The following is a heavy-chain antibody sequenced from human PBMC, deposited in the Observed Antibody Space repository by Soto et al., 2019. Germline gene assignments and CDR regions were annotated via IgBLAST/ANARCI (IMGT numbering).Heavy chain of an antibody. Sequence: QVQLQESGPGLVKPSGTLSLTCAVSGGSISSSYYWGWVRQPPGKGLEWIGDISHSGSTNYNPSLKSRVTISLDKSKNQFSLKVTSVTAADTAVYYCARSSGWYKVDYWGQGTLVTVSS. V-gene: IGHV4-4*02. CDR2: ISHSGST. D-gene: IGHD6-19*01. CDR1: GGSISSSYY. J-gene: IGHJ4*02. CDR3: ARSSGWYKVDY.